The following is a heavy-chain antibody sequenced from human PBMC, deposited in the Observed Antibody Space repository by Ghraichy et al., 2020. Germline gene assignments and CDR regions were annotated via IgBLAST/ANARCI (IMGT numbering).Heavy chain of an antibody. CDR2: ISSNGGST. V-gene: IGHV3-64*01. CDR3: ARATYYYDSSGYYFFDY. J-gene: IGHJ4*02. D-gene: IGHD3-22*01. CDR1: GFTFSSYA. Sequence: GGSLRLSCAASGFTFSSYAMHWVRQAPGKGLEYVSAISSNGGSTYYANSVKGRFTISRDNSKNTLYLQRGSLRAEDMAVYYCARATYYYDSSGYYFFDYWGQGTLVTVSS.